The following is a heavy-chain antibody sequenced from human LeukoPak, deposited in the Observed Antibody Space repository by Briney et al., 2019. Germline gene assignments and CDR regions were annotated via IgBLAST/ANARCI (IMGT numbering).Heavy chain of an antibody. J-gene: IGHJ4*02. V-gene: IGHV1-46*01. CDR3: ARGPYYYDSSGYYGY. Sequence: ASVKVSCKASGYTFTSYYMHRVRQAPGQGLEWMGIINPSGGSTSYAQKFQGRVTMTRDMSTSTVYMELSSLRSEDTAVYYCARGPYYYDSSGYYGYWGQGTLVTVSS. CDR2: INPSGGST. CDR1: GYTFTSYY. D-gene: IGHD3-22*01.